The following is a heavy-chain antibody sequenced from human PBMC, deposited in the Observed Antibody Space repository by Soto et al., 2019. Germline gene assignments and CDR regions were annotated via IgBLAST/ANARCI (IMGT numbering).Heavy chain of an antibody. J-gene: IGHJ5*02. CDR3: ATRRDGYIS. CDR1: EDKITTHW. Sequence: EPHKNSYKVCEDKITTHWIRWGGQAHGNGLEWVEIIYPGASDTRYSPSFQGQVTISADKPISTAYLQWSSLKASDTAMYYCATRRDGYISCGQGTLGTVSS. V-gene: IGHV5-51*04. CDR2: IYPGASDT. D-gene: IGHD5-12*01.